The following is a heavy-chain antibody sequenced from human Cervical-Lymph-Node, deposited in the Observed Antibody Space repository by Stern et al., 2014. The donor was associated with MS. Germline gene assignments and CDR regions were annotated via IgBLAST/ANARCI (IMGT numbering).Heavy chain of an antibody. CDR1: GDSISSGGSY. CDR2: ISYSANT. D-gene: IGHD3-10*02. V-gene: IGHV4-31*03. J-gene: IGHJ3*02. CDR3: VRHRGGTMFAI. Sequence: QLQLQESGPGLVQASQTLSLTCTVSGDSISSGGSYWSWLRQYPGQGLEYIGYISYSANTYYNPSLKSRLTISLDTSNNRFSLELSSVTAADTALYYCVRHRGGTMFAIWGQGTMVTVSS.